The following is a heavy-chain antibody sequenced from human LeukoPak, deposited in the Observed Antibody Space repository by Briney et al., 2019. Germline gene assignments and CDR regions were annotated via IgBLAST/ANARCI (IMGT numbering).Heavy chain of an antibody. V-gene: IGHV4-59*01. CDR3: ARDFFSGSTALGY. CDR2: IYYSGST. J-gene: IGHJ4*02. CDR1: GGSISSYY. Sequence: SETLSLTCTVSGGSISSYYWSWIRQPPGKGLEWIGYIYYSGSTNYNPSLKSRVTISVDTAKNQFSLKLSSVTAADTAVYYCARDFFSGSTALGYWGQGTLVTVSS. D-gene: IGHD1-26*01.